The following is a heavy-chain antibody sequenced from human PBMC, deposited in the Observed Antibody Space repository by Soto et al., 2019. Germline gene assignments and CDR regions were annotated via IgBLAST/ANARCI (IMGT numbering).Heavy chain of an antibody. J-gene: IGHJ5*02. CDR3: ATEFSLKTLLNSGSLHYDT. V-gene: IGHV1-2*02. CDR2: INPSSGGT. CDR1: GYTFTDFH. D-gene: IGHD1-26*01. Sequence: QVQLVQSGAEVKKPGASVRVSCKASGYTFTDFHIHWLRQAPGQGLEWMGWINPSSGGTKYVYHFQGRATMPKYTSFSTAYTELSRLTSDDTAVYFCATEFSLKTLLNSGSLHYDTWGQGTLVTVSS.